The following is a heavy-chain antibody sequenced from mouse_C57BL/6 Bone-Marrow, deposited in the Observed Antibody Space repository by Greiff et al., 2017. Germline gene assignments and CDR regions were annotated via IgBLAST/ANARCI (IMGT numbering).Heavy chain of an antibody. CDR3: ARDYGSSYWYFDV. V-gene: IGHV14-4*01. Sequence: VHVKQSGAELVRPGASVKLSCTASGFNIKDDYMHWVKQRPEQGLEWIGWIDPENGDTEYASKFQGKATITADTSSNTADLQLSSLTYEDTAVYYCARDYGSSYWYFDVWGTGTTVTVSS. CDR1: GFNIKDDY. D-gene: IGHD1-1*01. CDR2: IDPENGDT. J-gene: IGHJ1*03.